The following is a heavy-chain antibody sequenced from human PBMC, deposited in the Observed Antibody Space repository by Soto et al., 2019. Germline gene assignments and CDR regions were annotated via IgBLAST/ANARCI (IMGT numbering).Heavy chain of an antibody. CDR3: ASAHYLDY. J-gene: IGHJ4*02. V-gene: IGHV4-61*01. CDR2: INHSGST. Sequence: PTETLSLTCTVSDGSISSSSYYWNWFRQPPGKGLEWLGEINHSGSTNYNPSLKSRVTISLDTSKNQFSLKLSSVTAADTAVYYCASAHYLDYWGQGTLVTVSS. CDR1: DGSISSSSYY.